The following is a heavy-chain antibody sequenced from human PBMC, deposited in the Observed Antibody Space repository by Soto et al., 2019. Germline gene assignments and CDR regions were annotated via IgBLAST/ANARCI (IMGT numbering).Heavy chain of an antibody. CDR1: GASTGSGGYY. D-gene: IGHD4-17*01. CDR2: IYYTGST. J-gene: IGHJ4*02. V-gene: IGHV4-31*03. Sequence: QVQLQESGPGLVKTSQTLSLTCTVSGASTGSGGYYWSWIRQQPGKGLEWIGYIYYTGSTYYSPSLKSRASISVDTSKNEFSLKLDSVTAADTAVYYCARADYGDRGLAFDSWGQGTLVTVSS. CDR3: ARADYGDRGLAFDS.